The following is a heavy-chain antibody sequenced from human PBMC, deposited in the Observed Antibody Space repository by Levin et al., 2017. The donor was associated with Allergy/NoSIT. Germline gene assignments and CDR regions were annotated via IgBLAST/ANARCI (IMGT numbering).Heavy chain of an antibody. D-gene: IGHD6-13*01. CDR1: GFTFSRYS. V-gene: IGHV3-30-3*01. Sequence: GGSLRLSCAGSGFTFSRYSMHWVRQAPGKGLEWVAIMAYEGNNQYYADSVKGRFTVSRDDSKSTVFLHMNSLTIEDTAVYYCARDGIPALGSFNFDYWGQGTLVTVSS. CDR2: MAYEGNNQ. J-gene: IGHJ4*02. CDR3: ARDGIPALGSFNFDY.